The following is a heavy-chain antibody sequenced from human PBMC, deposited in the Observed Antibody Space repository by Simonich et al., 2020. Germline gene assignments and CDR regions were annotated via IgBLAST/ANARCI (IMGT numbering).Heavy chain of an antibody. Sequence: QVQLQESGPGLVKPSETLSLTCTVSGGSISSYYWSWIRQPPGKGLEWIGYINYSGSTNYNPPRKSRVTISVETSKNQFSLKLSSGTAADTAVYYCARHDRWLQFYFDYWGQGTLVTVSS. CDR3: ARHDRWLQFYFDY. CDR1: GGSISSYY. V-gene: IGHV4-59*08. D-gene: IGHD5-12*01. CDR2: INYSGST. J-gene: IGHJ4*02.